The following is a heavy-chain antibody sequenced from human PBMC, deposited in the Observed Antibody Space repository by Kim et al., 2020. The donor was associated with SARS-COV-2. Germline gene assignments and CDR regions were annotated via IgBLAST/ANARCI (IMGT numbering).Heavy chain of an antibody. V-gene: IGHV2-70*11. D-gene: IGHD3-10*01. Sequence: SGPTLVKATQTLTLTCTFSGFSLSTRGMCVSWIRQPPGKALEWLARIDWGDDKYYSTSLRTRLTISKDTSKNQVVLTMTNMDPVDTATYYCARDRSGALDAFDIWGQGTMVTVSS. CDR1: GFSLSTRGMC. CDR2: IDWGDDK. CDR3: ARDRSGALDAFDI. J-gene: IGHJ3*02.